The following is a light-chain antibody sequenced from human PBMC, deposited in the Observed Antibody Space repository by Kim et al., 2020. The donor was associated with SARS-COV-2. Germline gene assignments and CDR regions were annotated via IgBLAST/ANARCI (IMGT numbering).Light chain of an antibody. CDR1: QSISSY. CDR3: QQSYSTPFT. CDR2: PAS. Sequence: DIQMTQSPSSLSASVGDRVTITCRASQSISSYLNWYQQKPGKAPNLLIYPASSLQSGVPSRFSGSGSGTEFTLTISSLQPEDFATYYCQQSYSTPFTFGPGTKVDIK. V-gene: IGKV1-39*01. J-gene: IGKJ3*01.